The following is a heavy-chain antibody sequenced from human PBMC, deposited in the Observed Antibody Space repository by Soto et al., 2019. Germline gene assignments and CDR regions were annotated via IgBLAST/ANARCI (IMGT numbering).Heavy chain of an antibody. Sequence: QVQLVQSGAEVKKPGSSVKVSCKASGDSFSSSAITWVRQAPGQGLEWMGGIIPLFAAPHYAHRFQDRVTITADESTSTAYMELSSLRSEDTAVYYCAILTTSGSYPPFDDWGQGTLVTVSS. J-gene: IGHJ4*02. D-gene: IGHD3-22*01. CDR2: IIPLFAAP. V-gene: IGHV1-69*01. CDR3: AILTTSGSYPPFDD. CDR1: GDSFSSSA.